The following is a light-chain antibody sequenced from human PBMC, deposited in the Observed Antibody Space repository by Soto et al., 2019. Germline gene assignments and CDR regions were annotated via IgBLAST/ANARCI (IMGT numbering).Light chain of an antibody. V-gene: IGKV1-27*01. J-gene: IGKJ1*01. CDR2: AAS. CDR3: QKYNSVPQT. CDR1: QGISNY. Sequence: DIQMTQSPSSLSASVGDRVTITCRASQGISNYLAWYQQKPGKVPKLLIYAASTLQSGVPSRFSGSGSGTDFTPTISSLQPEDVATYYCQKYNSVPQTFGQGTKVDIK.